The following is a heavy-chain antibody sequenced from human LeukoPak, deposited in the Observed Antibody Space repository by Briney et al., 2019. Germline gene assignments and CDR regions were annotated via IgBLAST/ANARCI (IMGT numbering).Heavy chain of an antibody. V-gene: IGHV1-24*01. D-gene: IGHD1-26*01. J-gene: IGHJ4*02. CDR3: ATTDKWGPLDY. CDR1: GASLSETF. CDR2: FDPEDGES. Sequence: ASVKVSCKVTGASLSETFIHGVRQAPGQGLEWMGGFDPEDGESIFAQSFQGRFSMTEDTSTDTAYMELRSLRLQDTAVYYCATTDKWGPLDYWGQGTLVTVSS.